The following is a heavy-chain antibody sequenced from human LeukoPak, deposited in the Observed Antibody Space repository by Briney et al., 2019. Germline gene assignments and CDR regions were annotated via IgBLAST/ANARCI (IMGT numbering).Heavy chain of an antibody. CDR1: GFTFDDYG. V-gene: IGHV3-20*01. D-gene: IGHD2-2*01. Sequence: GGSLRLSCAASGFTFDDYGMSWVRQAPGKGLEWVPGINWNGGSTGYADSVKGRFTISRDNAKNSLYLQMNSLRAEDTALYHCARVTFIVVPAATYNWFDPWGQGTLVTVSS. CDR2: INWNGGST. CDR3: ARVTFIVVPAATYNWFDP. J-gene: IGHJ5*02.